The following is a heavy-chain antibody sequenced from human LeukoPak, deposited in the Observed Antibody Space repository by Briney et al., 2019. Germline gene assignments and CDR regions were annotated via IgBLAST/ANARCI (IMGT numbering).Heavy chain of an antibody. D-gene: IGHD3-22*01. CDR3: ARARNDYDSNGFSTLDY. Sequence: GGSLRLSCAVSGFTFSSYGMHWVREAPGRGREWVAVIWYDGSNIYHGDSVKGRFTVSRDNSKNPLYLQMNSLRAEDTAVYYCARARNDYDSNGFSTLDYWGQGTLVTVSS. J-gene: IGHJ4*02. CDR1: GFTFSSYG. V-gene: IGHV3-33*01. CDR2: IWYDGSNI.